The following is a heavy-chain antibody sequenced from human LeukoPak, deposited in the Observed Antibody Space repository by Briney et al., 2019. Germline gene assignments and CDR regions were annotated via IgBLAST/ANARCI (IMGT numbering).Heavy chain of an antibody. CDR3: ARQSIFGVVTETAFDI. V-gene: IGHV5-51*01. CDR1: GYSFTNYW. J-gene: IGHJ3*02. D-gene: IGHD3-3*01. CDR2: IYPGDSDT. Sequence: GESLKISCKGSGYSFTNYWIGWVRQMPGKGLEWMGIIYPGDSDTRYSPSFQGQVTISADKSISTAYLQWSSLKASDTAMYYCARQSIFGVVTETAFDIWGQGTMVTVSS.